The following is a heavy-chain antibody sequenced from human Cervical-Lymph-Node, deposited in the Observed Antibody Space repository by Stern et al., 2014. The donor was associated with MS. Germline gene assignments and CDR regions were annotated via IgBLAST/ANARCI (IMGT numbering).Heavy chain of an antibody. CDR1: GYTFTSYW. CDR2: IFPGGSNI. CDR3: ARQRYFDY. V-gene: IGHV5-51*01. J-gene: IGHJ4*02. Sequence: EVQLVESGPEVKRPGESLKISCQASGYTFTSYWIGWVRQMPGKGLEWMAIIFPGGSNIRYSPSFQGQVTISADKSRSSAYLQWNNLKASDTAIYYCARQRYFDYWGQGTLVTVSS.